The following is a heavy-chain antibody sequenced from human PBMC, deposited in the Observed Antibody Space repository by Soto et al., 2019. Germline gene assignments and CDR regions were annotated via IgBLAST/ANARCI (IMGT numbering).Heavy chain of an antibody. Sequence: QVQLVQSGAEVKKPGASVKVSCKASGYTFSNYYIHWVRQAPGQGLEWVGIINPSGGGTTYAQKFQGRVTMTRDTSTSTVYMELSILRSEDTAVYYCAMRGMDVWGQGTTVTVSS. CDR3: AMRGMDV. CDR1: GYTFSNYY. J-gene: IGHJ6*02. V-gene: IGHV1-46*01. CDR2: INPSGGGT.